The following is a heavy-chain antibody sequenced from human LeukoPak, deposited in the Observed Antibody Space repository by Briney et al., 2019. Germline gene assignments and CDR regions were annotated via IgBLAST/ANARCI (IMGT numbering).Heavy chain of an antibody. V-gene: IGHV2-5*02. J-gene: IGHJ4*02. CDR1: GFSLNTSGVG. Sequence: SGPTLVNHTQTLTLTCTFSGFSLNTSGVGVGWIRQPPGKALEWLAVIYWDDDKRYSPSLKSRIAITKDTSRNQVVLTMTNMDPVDTGTYYCVHRTTMVRGAITAWFAYWGQGTPVTVSS. CDR3: VHRTTMVRGAITAWFAY. D-gene: IGHD3-10*01. CDR2: IYWDDDK.